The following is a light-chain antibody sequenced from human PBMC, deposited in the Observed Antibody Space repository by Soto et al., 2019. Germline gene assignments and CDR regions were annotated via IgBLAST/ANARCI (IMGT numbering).Light chain of an antibody. CDR1: QTVSTY. CDR2: GAS. CDR3: QQSYKTPRT. Sequence: DIQMTQSPSSLSASVGDTVTFTCRASQTVSTYSNWYLLKPGKAPKLLIYGASSLQSGVPSRFSANGSATEFALTISGLRPEDSATFYCQQSYKTPRTFGQGSRLEIK. J-gene: IGKJ2*01. V-gene: IGKV1-39*01.